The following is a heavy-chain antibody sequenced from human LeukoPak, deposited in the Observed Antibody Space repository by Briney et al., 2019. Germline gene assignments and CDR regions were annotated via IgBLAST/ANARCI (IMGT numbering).Heavy chain of an antibody. V-gene: IGHV3-66*01. J-gene: IGHJ1*01. Sequence: GGSLRLPCAASGFSVSSTYMAWVRQTPKKGLEWVSIIYSADSTHYADSVKGRFTISRDNSKNVLYLHLDSLRAEDTPIYYCASVLWNNNAEYFQYWGQGTLVTVSS. CDR1: GFSVSSTY. CDR3: ASVLWNNNAEYFQY. D-gene: IGHD2/OR15-2a*01. CDR2: IYSADST.